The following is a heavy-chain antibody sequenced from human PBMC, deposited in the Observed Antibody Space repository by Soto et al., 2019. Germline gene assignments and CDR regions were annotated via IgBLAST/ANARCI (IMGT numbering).Heavy chain of an antibody. Sequence: QVQLQESGPGLVKPSETLSLTCTVSGGSISSYYWSWIRQPPGKGLEWIGYIYYSGSTNYNPSLQSRVAISVDSSKIQFSLKLSSVTAADTAVYYCARRYCSSTSCYNWFDPWGQGTLVTVSS. D-gene: IGHD2-2*01. CDR3: ARRYCSSTSCYNWFDP. CDR1: GGSISSYY. J-gene: IGHJ5*02. CDR2: IYYSGST. V-gene: IGHV4-59*08.